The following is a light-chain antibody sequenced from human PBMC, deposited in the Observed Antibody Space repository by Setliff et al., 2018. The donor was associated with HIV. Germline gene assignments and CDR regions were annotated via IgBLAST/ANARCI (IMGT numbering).Light chain of an antibody. CDR3: AAWDNSLSGSYV. Sequence: QSVLTQPRSVSGSPGQSVTISCTGTSSDVGVYNYVSWYQQHPGKAPKLMIYDVSERPSGVPDRFSGSKSGNTASLTISGLQAEDEADYYCAAWDNSLSGSYVFATGTKVTVL. CDR1: SSDVGVYNY. CDR2: DVS. J-gene: IGLJ1*01. V-gene: IGLV2-11*01.